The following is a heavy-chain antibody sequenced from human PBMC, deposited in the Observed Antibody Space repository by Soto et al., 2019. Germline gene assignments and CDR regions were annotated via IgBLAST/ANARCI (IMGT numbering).Heavy chain of an antibody. CDR3: ARDRLYCSSTSCRHYYYGMDV. J-gene: IGHJ6*02. D-gene: IGHD2-2*01. Sequence: EVQLLESGGGLVQPGGSLGLSCAASGFPFSSYAMSWVRQAPGKGLEWVSLISGSGGSTYYADTVKGRFTISRDNSRDTLYLQMSSLRAEDTAVYYCARDRLYCSSTSCRHYYYGMDVWGQGTTVTVSS. CDR2: ISGSGGST. CDR1: GFPFSSYA. V-gene: IGHV3-23*01.